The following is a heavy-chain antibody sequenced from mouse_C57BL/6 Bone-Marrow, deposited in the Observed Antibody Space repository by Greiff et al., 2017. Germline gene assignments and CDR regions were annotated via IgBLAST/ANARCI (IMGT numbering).Heavy chain of an antibody. Sequence: EVKLMESGGGLVKPGGSLKLSCAASGFTFSDYGMHWVRQAPEKGLEWVAYISSGSSTIYYADTVKGRFTISRDNAKNTLFLQMSRLTSEDTAMYYCARGLGRGYFDYWGQGTTLTVSS. J-gene: IGHJ2*01. CDR1: GFTFSDYG. CDR2: ISSGSSTI. D-gene: IGHD4-1*01. V-gene: IGHV5-17*01. CDR3: ARGLGRGYFDY.